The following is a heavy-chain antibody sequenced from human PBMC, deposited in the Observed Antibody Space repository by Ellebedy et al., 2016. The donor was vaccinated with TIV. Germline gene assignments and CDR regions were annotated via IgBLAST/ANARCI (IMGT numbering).Heavy chain of an antibody. CDR1: GGSISSYY. Sequence: SETLSLXXTVSGGSISSYYWTWIRQPPGKGLEWVGYIYYNGNTNYNPSLKSRVTISVDTSKNQFSRKLTSLTAADTAVYYCARQSRGTSKYWGQGNPVTVPS. CDR3: ARQSRGTSKY. J-gene: IGHJ4*02. D-gene: IGHD2-2*01. CDR2: IYYNGNT. V-gene: IGHV4-59*08.